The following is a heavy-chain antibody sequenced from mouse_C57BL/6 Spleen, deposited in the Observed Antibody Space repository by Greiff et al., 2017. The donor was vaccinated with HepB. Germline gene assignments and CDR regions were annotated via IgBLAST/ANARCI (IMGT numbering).Heavy chain of an antibody. Sequence: QVQLQQPGAELVKPGASVKLSCKASGYTFTSYWMHWVKQRPGRGLEWIGRIDPNSGCTKYNEKFKSKATLTVDKPSSTAYMQLSSLTSEDSAVYYCARSGITTVVARYFDVWGTGTTVTVSS. D-gene: IGHD1-1*01. CDR2: IDPNSGCT. CDR1: GYTFTSYW. CDR3: ARSGITTVVARYFDV. V-gene: IGHV1-72*01. J-gene: IGHJ1*03.